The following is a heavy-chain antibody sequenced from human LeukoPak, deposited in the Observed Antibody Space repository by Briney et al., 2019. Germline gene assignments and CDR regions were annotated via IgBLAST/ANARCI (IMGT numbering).Heavy chain of an antibody. V-gene: IGHV3-23*01. Sequence: GGFLRLSCAASGFTFSSYAMSWVRQAPGKGLEWDSAISGSGASTYYADSVKGRFTISRDNSKNTLYLQMNSLRAEDTAVYYCAKGSSSWLGGVDYWGQGTLVTVSS. CDR2: ISGSGAST. CDR3: AKGSSSWLGGVDY. CDR1: GFTFSSYA. J-gene: IGHJ4*02. D-gene: IGHD6-13*01.